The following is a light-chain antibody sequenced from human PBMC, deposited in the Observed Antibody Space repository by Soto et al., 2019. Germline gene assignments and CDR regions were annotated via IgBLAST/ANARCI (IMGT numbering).Light chain of an antibody. CDR3: CSYTSSGTYV. Sequence: QSALTQPASVSGSPGQSITISCTGTGSDVGGYDYVSWYQQYPGKAPKLVICDVTNRPSGVSNRFSGSKSGNTAALIIFGLQAEDEADYYCCSYTSSGTYVFGTGTKVTVL. CDR1: GSDVGGYDY. V-gene: IGLV2-14*03. J-gene: IGLJ1*01. CDR2: DVT.